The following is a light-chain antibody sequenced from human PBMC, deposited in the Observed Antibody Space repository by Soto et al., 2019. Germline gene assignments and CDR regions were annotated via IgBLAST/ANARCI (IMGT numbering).Light chain of an antibody. CDR2: GAS. J-gene: IGKJ1*01. CDR3: QQYNNWPRT. V-gene: IGKV3-15*01. CDR1: QSVGSD. Sequence: DIVMTQSTGSVSVSPGERVTLSCRASQSVGSDLAWYQQKPGQAPRLLSYGASTRATGIPARFSGSGSGTEFTLTISSLQSEDFAVYYCQQYNNWPRTFGQGTKVDIK.